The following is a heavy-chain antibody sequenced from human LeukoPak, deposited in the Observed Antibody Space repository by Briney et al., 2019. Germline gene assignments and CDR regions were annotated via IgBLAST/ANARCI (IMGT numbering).Heavy chain of an antibody. Sequence: ASVKVSCKASGGTFSSYAISWVRQARGQGLEWMGWTSGDNVNTYYAQKFLGRVIMTTDTSTTTAYMELRSLRPDDTAVYYCVRDWEWKAARNLFDPWGQGTRVTVSS. D-gene: IGHD6-6*01. CDR1: GGTFSSYA. J-gene: IGHJ5*02. CDR2: TSGDNVNT. CDR3: VRDWEWKAARNLFDP. V-gene: IGHV1-18*01.